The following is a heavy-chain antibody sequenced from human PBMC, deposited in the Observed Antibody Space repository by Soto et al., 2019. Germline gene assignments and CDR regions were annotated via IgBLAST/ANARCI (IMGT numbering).Heavy chain of an antibody. CDR2: ISSSSSTI. CDR3: AKERLELRLSWFDP. V-gene: IGHV3-48*01. D-gene: IGHD1-7*01. J-gene: IGHJ5*02. CDR1: GFTFSSYS. Sequence: GGSLRLSCAASGFTFSSYSMNWVRQAPGKGLEWVSYISSSSSTIYYADSVKGRFTISRDNSKNTLYLQINSLRAEDTAVYYCAKERLELRLSWFDPWGQGTLVTVSS.